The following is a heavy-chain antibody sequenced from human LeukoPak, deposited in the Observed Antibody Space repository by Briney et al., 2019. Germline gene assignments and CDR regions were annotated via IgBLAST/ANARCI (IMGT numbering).Heavy chain of an antibody. Sequence: PGGSLRLSCAASGFSFSTYAMSWVRQAPGKGLEWVSAISGCGVTYTYYSDSVKGRFTISRDNSKNTLYLQMDSLRADDTALYYCAKDPVVGAPHVFDIWGQGTMVTVSS. CDR1: GFSFSTYA. J-gene: IGHJ3*02. CDR2: ISGCGVTYT. V-gene: IGHV3-23*01. CDR3: AKDPVVGAPHVFDI. D-gene: IGHD3-16*02.